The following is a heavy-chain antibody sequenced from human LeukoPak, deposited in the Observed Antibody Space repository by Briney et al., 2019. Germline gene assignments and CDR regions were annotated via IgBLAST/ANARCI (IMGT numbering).Heavy chain of an antibody. J-gene: IGHJ4*02. Sequence: PGGSLRLSCSASGFTFSSYAMHWVRQAPGKGLEYVSAISSNGGSTYYADSVKGRFTISRDNSKNTLYLQMSSLRAEDTAVYYCARSSSSSWYYFDYWGQGTLVTVSS. D-gene: IGHD6-13*01. V-gene: IGHV3-64D*06. CDR3: ARSSSSSWYYFDY. CDR2: ISSNGGST. CDR1: GFTFSSYA.